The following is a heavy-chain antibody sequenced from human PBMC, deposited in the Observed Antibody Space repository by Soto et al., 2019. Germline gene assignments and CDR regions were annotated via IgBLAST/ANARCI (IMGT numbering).Heavy chain of an antibody. Sequence: QVQLVQSGAEVKKPGSSVKVSCKASGGTFSSYAISWVRQAPGQGLEWMGGIIPIFGTANYAQKFQGRVTITADKSTSTAYMELSSLRSEDTAVYYGARGPGYCSGGSCYFYDSSGYFPYYFDYWGQGTLVTVSS. CDR2: IIPIFGTA. J-gene: IGHJ4*02. CDR3: ARGPGYCSGGSCYFYDSSGYFPYYFDY. D-gene: IGHD2-15*01. CDR1: GGTFSSYA. V-gene: IGHV1-69*06.